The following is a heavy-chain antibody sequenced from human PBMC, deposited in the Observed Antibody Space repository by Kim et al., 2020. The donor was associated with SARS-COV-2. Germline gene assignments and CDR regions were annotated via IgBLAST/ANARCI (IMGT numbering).Heavy chain of an antibody. CDR1: GFTFSSYG. J-gene: IGHJ4*02. CDR2: ISYDGSNK. D-gene: IGHD3-22*01. V-gene: IGHV3-30*03. Sequence: GGSLRLSCAASGFTFSSYGMHWVRQAPGKGLEWVAVISYDGSNKYYADSVKGRFTISRDNSKNTLYLQMNSLRAEDTAVYYCATTRHYDSSGYYYPFDYWGQGTLVTVSS. CDR3: ATTRHYDSSGYYYPFDY.